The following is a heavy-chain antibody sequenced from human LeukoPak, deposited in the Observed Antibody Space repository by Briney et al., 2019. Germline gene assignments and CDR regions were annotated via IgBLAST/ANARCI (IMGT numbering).Heavy chain of an antibody. D-gene: IGHD2-2*02. Sequence: ASVKVSCKASGYTFTSYDINWVRQATGQGLEWMGCINPDNGNTKYSQEFQGRVTITRDTSASTAYMELSSLRSEDMAVYYCTLYNYWGQGTLVTVSS. CDR3: TLYNY. CDR2: INPDNGNT. J-gene: IGHJ4*02. V-gene: IGHV1-3*03. CDR1: GYTFTSYD.